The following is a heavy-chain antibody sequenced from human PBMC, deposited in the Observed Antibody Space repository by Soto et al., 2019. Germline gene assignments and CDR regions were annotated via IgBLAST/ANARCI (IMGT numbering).Heavy chain of an antibody. CDR2: INPSGGST. D-gene: IGHD2-2*01. CDR1: GYTFTSYY. V-gene: IGHV1-46*01. J-gene: IGHJ6*04. Sequence: ASVKVSCKASGYTFTSYYMHWVRQAPGQGLEWMGIINPSGGSTSYAQKFQGRVTMTRDTSTSTVYMELSSLRSEDTAVYYCARDPTPGYCSSTSCYGAPIYGMDVWGKGTTVTVSS. CDR3: ARDPTPGYCSSTSCYGAPIYGMDV.